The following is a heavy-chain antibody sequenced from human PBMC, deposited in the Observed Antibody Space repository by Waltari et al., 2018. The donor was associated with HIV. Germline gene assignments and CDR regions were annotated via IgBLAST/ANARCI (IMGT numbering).Heavy chain of an antibody. D-gene: IGHD2-8*01. V-gene: IGHV4-39*01. J-gene: IGHJ6*02. CDR2: IYYTGTN. Sequence: QLQLQQSGPGLVKPSETLSLTCTVSGGSVINSDYYWDFIRQSPGKGLEWIGNIYYTGTNVYNPSPKSRVTMSADLSRNQFSLRLNSVTAADTAIYYCARRPRMAAFYLYYGMDVWGQGTTVTVSS. CDR3: ARRPRMAAFYLYYGMDV. CDR1: GGSVINSDYY.